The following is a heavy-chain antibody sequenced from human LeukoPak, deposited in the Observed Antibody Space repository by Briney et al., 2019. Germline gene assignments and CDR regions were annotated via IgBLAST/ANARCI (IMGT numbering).Heavy chain of an antibody. D-gene: IGHD6-19*01. CDR3: ARDNKWLANLDY. CDR1: GGSISSGGYY. V-gene: IGHV4-31*03. CDR2: IYYSGST. J-gene: IGHJ4*02. Sequence: PSQTLSLTCTVSGGSISSGGYYWSWIRQHPGKGLEWIGYIYYSGSTYYNPSLKSRVTMSVDTSKNQFPLKLSSVTAADTAVYYCARDNKWLANLDYWGQGTLVTVSS.